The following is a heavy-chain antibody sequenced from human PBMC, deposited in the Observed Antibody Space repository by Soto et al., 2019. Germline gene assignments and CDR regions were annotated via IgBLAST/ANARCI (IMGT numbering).Heavy chain of an antibody. D-gene: IGHD2-15*01. CDR1: GFTFSSFA. V-gene: IGHV3-30-3*01. J-gene: IGHJ4*02. CDR2: ISSDVVNY. Sequence: QVQLVESGGGVVQPGRSLRLSCAASGFTFSSFAMHWVRQAPGKGLEWLAVISSDVVNYYYAESVKGRFTISRDNSKNTLYLQLNGMRNEDTDVYYGARRGAWTPEGLGYWGQGTLVTVSP. CDR3: ARRGAWTPEGLGY.